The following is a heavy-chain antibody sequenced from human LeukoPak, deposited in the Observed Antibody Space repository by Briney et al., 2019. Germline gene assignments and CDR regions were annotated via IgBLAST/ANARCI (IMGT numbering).Heavy chain of an antibody. CDR3: AKTSDQLLYSKFDF. Sequence: PGGSLRLSCATSGLTFSFYGMHWVRQAPGKGREWVAFIQNDGSFTFYADSVQGRFSISRDNSKNTLFLQMNSLRADDTAVYYCAKTSDQLLYSKFDFWGQGTLVTVSS. J-gene: IGHJ4*02. CDR2: IQNDGSFT. V-gene: IGHV3-30*02. CDR1: GLTFSFYG. D-gene: IGHD2-15*01.